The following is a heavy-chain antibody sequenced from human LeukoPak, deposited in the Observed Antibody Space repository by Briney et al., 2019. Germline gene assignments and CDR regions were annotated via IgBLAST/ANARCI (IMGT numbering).Heavy chain of an antibody. Sequence: GGSLRLSCAASGFTFSSYWMNWARQAPGKGLEWVASINHNGNVNYYVDSVKGRFTISRDNAKNSLYLQMNSLRAEDTAVYYCARGDSSGGFGMDVWGQGTTVTVSS. CDR3: ARGDSSGGFGMDV. CDR1: GFTFSSYW. CDR2: INHNGNVN. D-gene: IGHD6-19*01. V-gene: IGHV3-7*01. J-gene: IGHJ6*02.